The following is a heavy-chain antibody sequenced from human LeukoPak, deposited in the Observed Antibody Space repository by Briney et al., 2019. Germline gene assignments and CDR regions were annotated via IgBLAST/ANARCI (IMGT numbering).Heavy chain of an antibody. Sequence: SETLSLTCTVSRGSISGSIRSYYWSWLRQPPGKGLEWIGYISSSGSVNDNPSLRSRVTISVGTSKNQFFLNLSSVSAADTAVYYCARIPLGYSGAYYFDYWGQGTLVTVSP. CDR1: RGSISGSIRSYY. J-gene: IGHJ4*02. CDR3: ARIPLGYSGAYYFDY. V-gene: IGHV4-4*09. D-gene: IGHD5-12*01. CDR2: ISSSGSV.